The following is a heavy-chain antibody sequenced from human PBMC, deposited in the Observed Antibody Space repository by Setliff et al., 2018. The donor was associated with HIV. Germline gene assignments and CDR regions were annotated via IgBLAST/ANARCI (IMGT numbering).Heavy chain of an antibody. CDR3: AREDYYDSMTTNYYYYGMDV. J-gene: IGHJ6*02. V-gene: IGHV3-7*01. D-gene: IGHD3-22*01. CDR2: IDQHGSER. Sequence: PGGSLRLSCSASEFTNFWMAWVRQAPGKGLEWVANIDQHGSERYYTDSVKGRFTISRDNAKNSLYLQMNSLRAEDTAVYYCAREDYYDSMTTNYYYYGMDVWGQGTTVTVSS. CDR1: EFTNFW.